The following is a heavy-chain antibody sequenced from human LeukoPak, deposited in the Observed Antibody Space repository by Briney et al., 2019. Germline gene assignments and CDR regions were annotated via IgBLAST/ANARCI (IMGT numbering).Heavy chain of an antibody. V-gene: IGHV4-34*01. CDR2: INHSGST. J-gene: IGHJ6*03. CDR1: GGSFSGYY. CDR3: ARGYCSGGSCYYMDV. Sequence: SETLSLTCAVYGGSFSGYYWSWIRQLPGKGLEWIGEINHSGSTNYNPSLKSRVTISVDTSKNQFSLKLSSVTAADTAVYYCARGYCSGGSCYYMDVWGKGTTVTVSS. D-gene: IGHD2-15*01.